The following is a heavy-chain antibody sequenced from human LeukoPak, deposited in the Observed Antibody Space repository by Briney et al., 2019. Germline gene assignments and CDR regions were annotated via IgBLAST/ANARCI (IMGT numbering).Heavy chain of an antibody. D-gene: IGHD6-13*01. V-gene: IGHV3-74*01. CDR3: TRVQAGRAGLMDV. Sequence: GGSLRLSCAASGFTLSGYWMHWVRQAPGEGLVWVSRIDPDGTTTNYADSVKGRFTTSRYNAKNTLYLQMNSLRAEDTALYYCTRVQAGRAGLMDVWGRGTTVTVSS. J-gene: IGHJ6*02. CDR2: IDPDGTTT. CDR1: GFTLSGYW.